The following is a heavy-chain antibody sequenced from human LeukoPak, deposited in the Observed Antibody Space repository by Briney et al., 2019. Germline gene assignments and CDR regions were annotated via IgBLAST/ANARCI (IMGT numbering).Heavy chain of an antibody. D-gene: IGHD1-1*01. CDR2: ISAYNGNT. V-gene: IGHV1-18*01. J-gene: IGHJ6*03. CDR3: ARVRDDHYYYYMDV. CDR1: GYTFTSYG. Sequence: ASVKVSCKASGYTFTSYGISWVRQAPGQGLEWMGWISAYNGNTNYAQKLQGRVTMTTDTSTSTAYMELRSLRSDDTAVYYCARVRDDHYYYYMDVWGKGTTVTVSS.